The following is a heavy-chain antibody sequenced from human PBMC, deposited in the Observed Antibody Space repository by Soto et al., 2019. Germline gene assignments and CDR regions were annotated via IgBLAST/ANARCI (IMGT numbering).Heavy chain of an antibody. CDR3: ACIFSGGYSYCFSYYGMDV. CDR2: IYYSGST. V-gene: IGHV4-30-4*01. CDR1: GGSISSGDYY. Sequence: SETLSLTCTVSGGSISSGDYYWSWIRQPPGKGLEWIGYIYYSGSTYYNPSLKSRVTISVDTSKNQFSLKLTSVTAADTAVYYCACIFSGGYSYCFSYYGMDVWGQGTTVTVS. J-gene: IGHJ6*02. D-gene: IGHD5-18*01.